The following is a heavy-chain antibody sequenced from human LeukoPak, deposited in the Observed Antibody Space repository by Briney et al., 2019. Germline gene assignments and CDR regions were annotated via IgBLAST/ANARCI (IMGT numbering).Heavy chain of an antibody. D-gene: IGHD1-14*01. CDR3: ERTRNREWARGSGYFDY. Sequence: SETLSLTCTVSGGSISSYYWSWIRQPPGKGLEWIGYIYYSGSTNYNPSLKSRVTISVDTSKNQFSLKLSSVTAADTAVYYCERTRNREWARGSGYFDYWGQGTLVTVSS. V-gene: IGHV4-59*01. CDR2: IYYSGST. CDR1: GGSISSYY. J-gene: IGHJ4*02.